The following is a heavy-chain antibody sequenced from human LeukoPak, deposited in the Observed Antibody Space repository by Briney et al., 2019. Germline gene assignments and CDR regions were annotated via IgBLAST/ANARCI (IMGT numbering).Heavy chain of an antibody. CDR1: GGSISSYY. J-gene: IGHJ6*03. CDR3: AREPPEGYDFWSGPSSDLGYMDV. Sequence: SETPSLTCTVSGGSISSYYWSWIRQPPGKGLEWIGYIYYSGSTNYNPSLKSRVTISVDTSKNQFSLKLSSVTAADTAVYYCAREPPEGYDFWSGPSSDLGYMDVWGKGTTVTVSS. V-gene: IGHV4-59*01. CDR2: IYYSGST. D-gene: IGHD3-3*01.